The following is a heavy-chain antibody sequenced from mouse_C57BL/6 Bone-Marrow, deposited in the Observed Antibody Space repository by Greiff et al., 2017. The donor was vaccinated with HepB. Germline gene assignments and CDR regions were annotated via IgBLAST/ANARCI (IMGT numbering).Heavy chain of an antibody. J-gene: IGHJ1*03. Sequence: EVKLVESGGGLVKPGGSLKLSCAASGFTFSDYGMHWVRQAPEKGLEWVAYISSGSSTIYYADTVKGRFTISRDNAKNTLFLQMTSLRSEDTAMYYCARSGSSYGHWYFDVWGTGTTVTVSS. CDR1: GFTFSDYG. D-gene: IGHD1-1*01. CDR2: ISSGSSTI. CDR3: ARSGSSYGHWYFDV. V-gene: IGHV5-17*01.